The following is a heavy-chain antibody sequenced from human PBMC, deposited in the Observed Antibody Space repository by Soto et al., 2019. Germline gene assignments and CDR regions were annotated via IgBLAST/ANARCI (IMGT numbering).Heavy chain of an antibody. CDR2: ISYDGSNK. CDR3: AKKHCSSTTCQPTYYYYYGMDV. V-gene: IGHV3-30*18. Sequence: GGSLRLSCAASGFTFSTYGMHWVRQAPGKGLEWVAVISYDGSNKYYADSVKGRFTISRDNSKNTLYLQMNSLRAEDTAVYYCAKKHCSSTTCQPTYYYYYGMDVWGQGTTGTVSS. D-gene: IGHD2-2*01. J-gene: IGHJ6*02. CDR1: GFTFSTYG.